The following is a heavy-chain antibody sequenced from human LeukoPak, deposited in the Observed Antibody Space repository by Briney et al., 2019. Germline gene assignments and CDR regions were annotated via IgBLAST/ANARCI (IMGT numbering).Heavy chain of an antibody. D-gene: IGHD3-10*02. V-gene: IGHV1-46*01. CDR1: GYTFTSYY. CDR2: INPSGGST. CDR3: ARGMCGGAFDI. J-gene: IGHJ3*02. Sequence: GASVKVSCKASGYTFTSYYMHWVRQAPGQGLEWMGIINPSGGSTSYAQKFQGRVTMTRDMSTSTVYMELSSLRSEDTAVYCCARGMCGGAFDIWGQGTMVTVSS.